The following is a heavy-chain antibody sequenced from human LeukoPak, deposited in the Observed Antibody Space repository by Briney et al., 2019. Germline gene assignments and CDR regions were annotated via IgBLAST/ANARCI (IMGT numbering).Heavy chain of an antibody. V-gene: IGHV3-64*02. CDR1: GFTFSSSA. Sequence: GGSLRLSCAASGFTFSSSAMHWVRQAPGERLETVSAISSDGGRVYYGDSVTGRFTISRDNSKNTLYLQMGSLRAEDMAVYYCARWVGTQLDFWGQGTLVTVSS. CDR2: ISSDGGRV. D-gene: IGHD1-14*01. CDR3: ARWVGTQLDF. J-gene: IGHJ4*02.